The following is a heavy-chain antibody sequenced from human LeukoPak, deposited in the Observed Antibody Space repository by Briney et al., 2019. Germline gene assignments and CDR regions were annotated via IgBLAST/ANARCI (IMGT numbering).Heavy chain of an antibody. CDR1: GGSFSGYY. CDR3: ARGRNWQTFYHFCMDV. V-gene: IGHV4-34*01. J-gene: IGHJ6*03. Sequence: SETLSLTCDVSGGSFSGYYWTWIRQPPGKGLEWMGEINHSADPNYNPSLKTRVSISIDTSKNQISLKMRSVTAADTAVYYCARGRNWQTFYHFCMDVCGNGTTVTVSS. D-gene: IGHD1-14*01. CDR2: INHSADP.